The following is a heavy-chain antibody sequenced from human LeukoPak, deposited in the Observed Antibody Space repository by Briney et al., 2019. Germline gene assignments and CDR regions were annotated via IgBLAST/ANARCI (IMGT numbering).Heavy chain of an antibody. CDR3: ARTPTKNYWYFDL. J-gene: IGHJ2*01. CDR1: GGSISSFY. D-gene: IGHD5-24*01. Sequence: SETLSLTCTVSGGSISSFYWSWIRQCPGKGLEWSGYIYYSGNTNYNPSLKSQVTISVDTSTNQFSLKLSSVTAADTAVYYCARTPTKNYWYFDLWGRGTLVTVSS. V-gene: IGHV4-59*01. CDR2: IYYSGNT.